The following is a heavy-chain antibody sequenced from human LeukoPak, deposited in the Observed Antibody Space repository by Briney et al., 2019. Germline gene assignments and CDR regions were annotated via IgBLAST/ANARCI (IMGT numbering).Heavy chain of an antibody. Sequence: GESLKISCKSSGYSFTTYWIGWVRQMPGKGLELMGIIYPGDSDTRYSPSFQGQVTISADKSISTAYLQWSSLKASDTAMYYCASAKVATIGPFDYWGQGTLVTVSS. CDR1: GYSFTTYW. J-gene: IGHJ4*02. CDR3: ASAKVATIGPFDY. CDR2: IYPGDSDT. V-gene: IGHV5-51*01. D-gene: IGHD5-24*01.